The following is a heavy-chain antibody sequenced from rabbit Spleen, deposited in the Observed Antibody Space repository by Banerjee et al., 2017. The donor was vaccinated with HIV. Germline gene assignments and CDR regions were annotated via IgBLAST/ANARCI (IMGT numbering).Heavy chain of an antibody. V-gene: IGHV1S40*01. D-gene: IGHD1-1*01. CDR1: GFSFSSSDY. CDR3: ARDLTGVIGWNFNL. CDR2: IAGSSSGFT. J-gene: IGHJ4*01. Sequence: QSLEESGGGLVQPEGSLALTCKASGFSFSSSDYICWVRQAPGKGLEWISCIAGSSSGFTYSATWAKGRFTISRTSSTTVTLQMTSLTAADTATYFCARDLTGVIGWNFNLWGQGTLVTVS.